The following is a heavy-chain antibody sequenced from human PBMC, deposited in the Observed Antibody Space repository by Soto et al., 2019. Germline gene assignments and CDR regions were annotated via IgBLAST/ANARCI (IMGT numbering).Heavy chain of an antibody. D-gene: IGHD4-17*01. CDR2: IYTSGST. CDR1: GVSISSYY. J-gene: IGHJ5*02. CDR3: ARDRDYGSYNWFDP. Sequence: SATLSLTCPFSGVSISSYYLIWLRPPAGKGLEWIGRIYTSGSTNYNPSLKSRVTMSVDTSKNQFSLKLSSVTAADTAVYYCARDRDYGSYNWFDPWGQGTLVTFS. V-gene: IGHV4-4*07.